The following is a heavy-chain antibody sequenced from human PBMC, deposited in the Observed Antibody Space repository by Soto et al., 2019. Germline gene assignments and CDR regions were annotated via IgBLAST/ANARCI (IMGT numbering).Heavy chain of an antibody. CDR1: GFTFSSYG. J-gene: IGHJ4*02. V-gene: IGHV3-30*18. Sequence: QVQLVESGGGVVQPGRSLRLSCAASGFTFSSYGMHWVRQAPGKGLEWVAVISYDGSNKYYADSVKGRVTISRDNSKNTLYLQMNSLRAEDTAVYYCAKGEAAAPTLFDYWGQGTLVTVSS. CDR3: AKGEAAAPTLFDY. CDR2: ISYDGSNK. D-gene: IGHD6-13*01.